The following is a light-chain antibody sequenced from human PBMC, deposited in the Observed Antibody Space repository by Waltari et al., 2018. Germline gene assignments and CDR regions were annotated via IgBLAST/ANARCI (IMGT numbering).Light chain of an antibody. J-gene: IGKJ2*01. V-gene: IGKV3-11*01. CDR2: DAS. CDR1: QSVGTY. CDR3: QQRSSWTPHT. Sequence: EIVLTQSPATLSLSPGETATLSCRASQSVGTYLAWYQQKPGQPPRLLIYDASNRATGIPASFRGSGSGTDFTLTISSLEAEDFAVYYCQQRSSWTPHTFGQGARLEIK.